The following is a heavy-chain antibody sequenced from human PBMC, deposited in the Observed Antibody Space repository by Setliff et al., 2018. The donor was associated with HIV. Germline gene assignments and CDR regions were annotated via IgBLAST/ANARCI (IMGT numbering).Heavy chain of an antibody. CDR3: ARGGGDSSQFDH. J-gene: IGHJ4*02. D-gene: IGHD2-21*01. CDR1: GYTFTNYA. V-gene: IGHV1-3*03. Sequence: ASVKVSCKAPGYTFTNYAMHWVRQAPGQRLEWMGWINGDNGNTRYSQEFQGRVTITRDTSASTAYMELSSLNSADMAVYYCARGGGDSSQFDHWGQGTLVTGSS. CDR2: INGDNGNT.